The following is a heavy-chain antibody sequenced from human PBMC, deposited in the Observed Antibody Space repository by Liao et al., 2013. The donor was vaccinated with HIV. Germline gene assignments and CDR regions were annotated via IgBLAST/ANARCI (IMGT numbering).Heavy chain of an antibody. Sequence: QMQLQESGPGLVKPSETLSLTCTVSGGSISTYYWSWIRQPPGKGLEWIGYVYYTGSTNYNPSLKSRVNISVDTSKNQFSLNLSSVTAADTAVYYCARGGWYYFDDWGQGTVVTVSS. V-gene: IGHV4-59*01. D-gene: IGHD2-15*01. CDR3: ARGGWYYFDD. CDR2: VYYTGST. CDR1: GGSISTYY. J-gene: IGHJ4*02.